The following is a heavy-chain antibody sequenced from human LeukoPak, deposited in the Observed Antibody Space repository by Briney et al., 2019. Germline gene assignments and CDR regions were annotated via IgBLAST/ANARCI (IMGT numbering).Heavy chain of an antibody. Sequence: ASVKVSCKASGYTFTGYYMHWVRQAPGQGLEWMGWINPNSGGTNYAQKFQGRVTMTRDTSISTAYMELSRLRSDDTAVYYCARDLVAAAKPYAFEIWGQGTMVTVSS. J-gene: IGHJ3*02. CDR1: GYTFTGYY. CDR2: INPNSGGT. V-gene: IGHV1-2*02. CDR3: ARDLVAAAKPYAFEI. D-gene: IGHD6-13*01.